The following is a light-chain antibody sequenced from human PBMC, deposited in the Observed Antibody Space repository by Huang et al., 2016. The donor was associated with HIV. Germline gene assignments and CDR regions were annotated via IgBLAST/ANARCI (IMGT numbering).Light chain of an antibody. CDR2: DTS. Sequence: EIVLTQSPATLSLSPGERATLSCRASQSVVSSLAWHQQKPGQPPELLIYDTSVRATGIPARFSGSESGTDFTLTISRLEPEDFAVYYYQHRSNLFTFGPGTKVDAK. J-gene: IGKJ3*01. CDR3: QHRSNLFT. CDR1: QSVVSS. V-gene: IGKV3-11*01.